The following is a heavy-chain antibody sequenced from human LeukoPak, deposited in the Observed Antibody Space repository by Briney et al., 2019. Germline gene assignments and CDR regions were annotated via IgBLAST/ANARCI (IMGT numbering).Heavy chain of an antibody. D-gene: IGHD6-13*01. CDR1: GFTFSSYA. J-gene: IGHJ4*02. CDR3: AKDRAQQLVLDF. CDR2: IIGSGSST. Sequence: PGGSLRLSCAASGFTFSSYAMSWVRHAPGKGLEWVSAIIGSGSSTYYADSVKGRFTISRDNSKNTLFLQMNSLRAEDTAVYYCAKDRAQQLVLDFWGQGTLVTVSS. V-gene: IGHV3-23*01.